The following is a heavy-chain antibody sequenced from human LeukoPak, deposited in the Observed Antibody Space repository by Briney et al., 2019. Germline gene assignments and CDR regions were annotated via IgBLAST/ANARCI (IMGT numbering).Heavy chain of an antibody. J-gene: IGHJ4*01. CDR1: GYTFTRYI. CDR3: ARRTTEINY. D-gene: IGHD1-1*01. V-gene: IGHV1-8*01. CDR2: MNPDSGNT. Sequence: ASVKVSCKASGYTFTRYIINWVRQATGQGLEWMGWMNPDSGNTDYAQKFQGRVTMTRNTSISTAYMELSSLRSEDTAVYYCARRTTEINYWGQGTLVTVSS.